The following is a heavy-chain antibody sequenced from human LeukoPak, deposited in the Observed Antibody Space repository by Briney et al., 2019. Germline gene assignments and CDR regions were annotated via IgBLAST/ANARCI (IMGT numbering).Heavy chain of an antibody. J-gene: IGHJ4*02. V-gene: IGHV3-23*01. D-gene: IGHD6-19*01. CDR3: AKDLPACGWSFDY. Sequence: ADSVKGRFTISRDNSQNTLYLQINSLRADDTAAYSCAKDLPACGWSFDYWGEGTLVTVSS.